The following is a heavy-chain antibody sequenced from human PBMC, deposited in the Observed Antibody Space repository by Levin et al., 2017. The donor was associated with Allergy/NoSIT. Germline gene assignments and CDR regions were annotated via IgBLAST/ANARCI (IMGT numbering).Heavy chain of an antibody. CDR3: AKGGDMDV. CDR2: ITPDGSSK. D-gene: IGHD3-10*01. CDR1: GFPFSTYG. Sequence: GGSLRLSCVASGFPFSTYGIHWVRQAPGKGLEWVALITPDGSSKFFPDSVKGRFTISRDNSRNTLYLQMNSLRTEDTAVYYCAKGGDMDVWGQGTTVTVSS. J-gene: IGHJ6*02. V-gene: IGHV3-30*18.